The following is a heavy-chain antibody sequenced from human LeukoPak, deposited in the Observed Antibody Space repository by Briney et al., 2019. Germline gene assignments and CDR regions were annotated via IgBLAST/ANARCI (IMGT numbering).Heavy chain of an antibody. Sequence: HGESLKISCKGSGYNFTNYWIGWVRQMPGKGLEWMGIIYPGDSDTRYSPSFQGQVTISADKSISTAYLQWSGLKASDTAMYYCARHYSGSYENWFDPWGQGTLVTVSS. V-gene: IGHV5-51*01. CDR1: GYNFTNYW. CDR3: ARHYSGSYENWFDP. J-gene: IGHJ5*02. CDR2: IYPGDSDT. D-gene: IGHD1-26*01.